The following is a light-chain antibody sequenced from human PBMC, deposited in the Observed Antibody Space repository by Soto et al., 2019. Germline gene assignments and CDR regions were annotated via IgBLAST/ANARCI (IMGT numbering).Light chain of an antibody. CDR3: QQYNSYPLT. Sequence: EIVLTESPVTLSLSPGERATLSCRASQSVRTYLAWYQQKPGQAPRLLIYGASTRATGIPDRFSGSGSGTDFTLTISSLQPDDFATYYCQQYNSYPLTFGGGTKVDIK. J-gene: IGKJ4*01. V-gene: IGKV3D-15*01. CDR2: GAS. CDR1: QSVRTY.